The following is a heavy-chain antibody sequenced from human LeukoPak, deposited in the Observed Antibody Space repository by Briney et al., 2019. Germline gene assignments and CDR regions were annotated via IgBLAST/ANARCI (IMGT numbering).Heavy chain of an antibody. CDR1: GGSFSGFY. Sequence: SETLSLTCAVYGGSFSGFYWRWIRQPPGKGLEWIGEINHSGSTNYNPSLKSRVTISVDTSKYQFSLKLSSVTAADTAVYYCTRVTVLRYFDWSTYYYGMDVWGKGTTVTVSS. D-gene: IGHD3-9*01. CDR2: INHSGST. CDR3: TRVTVLRYFDWSTYYYGMDV. J-gene: IGHJ6*04. V-gene: IGHV4-34*01.